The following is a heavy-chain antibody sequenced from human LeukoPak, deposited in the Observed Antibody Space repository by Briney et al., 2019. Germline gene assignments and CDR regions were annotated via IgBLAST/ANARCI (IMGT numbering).Heavy chain of an antibody. CDR2: MNPNSGNT. CDR3: ARGYYDSSGYTDFQH. CDR1: GYTFTSYG. J-gene: IGHJ1*01. V-gene: IGHV1-8*02. Sequence: ASVKVSCKASGYTFTSYGISWVRQATGQGLEWMGWMNPNSGNTGYAQKFQGRVTMTRNTSISTAYMELSSLRSEDTAVYYCARGYYDSSGYTDFQHWGQGTLVTVSS. D-gene: IGHD3-22*01.